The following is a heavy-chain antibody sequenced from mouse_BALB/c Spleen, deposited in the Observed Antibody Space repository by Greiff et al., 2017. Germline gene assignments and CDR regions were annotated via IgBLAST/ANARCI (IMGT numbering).Heavy chain of an antibody. CDR3: ARGYDGYYLYAMDY. D-gene: IGHD2-3*01. V-gene: IGHV3-6*02. Sequence: EVQLQQSGPGLVKPSQSLSLTCSVTGYSITSGYYWNWIRQFPGNKLEWMGYISYDGSNNYNPSLKNRISITRDTSKNQFFLKLNSVTTEDTATYYCARGYDGYYLYAMDYWGQGTSVTVSS. CDR2: ISYDGSN. J-gene: IGHJ4*01. CDR1: GYSITSGYY.